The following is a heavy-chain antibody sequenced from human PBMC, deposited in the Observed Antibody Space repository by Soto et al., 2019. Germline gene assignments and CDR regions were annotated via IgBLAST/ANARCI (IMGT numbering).Heavy chain of an antibody. V-gene: IGHV4-34*04. CDR2: IDHSGIT. CDR1: GASFSGFY. J-gene: IGHJ4*02. CDR3: ARGVSVTLAVQGGAPDKNYFDS. Sequence: SETLSLTCAVSGASFSGFYWSWIRQSPGKGLEWIGEIDHSGITNHNTALKSRATMSVDTSKNQFSLKLRSVTAADTAVYYCARGVSVTLAVQGGAPDKNYFDSWSQGTLVTVS. D-gene: IGHD1-26*01.